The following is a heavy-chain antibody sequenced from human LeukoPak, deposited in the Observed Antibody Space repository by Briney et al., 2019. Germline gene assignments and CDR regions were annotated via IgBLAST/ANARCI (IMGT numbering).Heavy chain of an antibody. V-gene: IGHV4-61*02. CDR2: IYSSGST. CDR3: ARVRFDWLLIHGWFDP. CDR1: GGSISNGTSY. Sequence: SQTLSLTCTVSGGSISNGTSYWTWIRQPAGKSLEWLGRIYSSGSTNYNPSLKSRVTISADTSKNQFSLTLTSVTAADTAVYYCARVRFDWLLIHGWFDPWGQGTLVTVSS. J-gene: IGHJ5*02. D-gene: IGHD3-9*01.